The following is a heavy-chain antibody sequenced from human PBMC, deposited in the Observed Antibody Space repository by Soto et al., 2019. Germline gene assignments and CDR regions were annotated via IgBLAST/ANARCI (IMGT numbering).Heavy chain of an antibody. Sequence: SETLSLTCTVSGGSISSYYWSWTRQPPGKGLEWIGYIYYSGSTNYNPSLKSRVTISVDTSKNQFSLKLSSVTAADTAVYYCARVPGTYVNYYYYMDVWGKGTKVTVSS. CDR1: GGSISSYY. V-gene: IGHV4-59*01. D-gene: IGHD2-8*01. CDR2: IYYSGST. CDR3: ARVPGTYVNYYYYMDV. J-gene: IGHJ6*03.